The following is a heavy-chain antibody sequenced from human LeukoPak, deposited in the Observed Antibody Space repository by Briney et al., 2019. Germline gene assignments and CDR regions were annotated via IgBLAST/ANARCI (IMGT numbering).Heavy chain of an antibody. D-gene: IGHD5-24*01. CDR1: GFTFSSYS. CDR3: ARDYKYAFDN. J-gene: IGHJ4*02. Sequence: GGSLRLSCAASGFTFSSYSMNWVRQAPGKGLEWISYIGISSGNTYYADSVKGRFTISGDKARDSLCLQMNSLRVEDTAVYYCARDYKYAFDNWGQGTLVTVSS. CDR2: IGISSGNT. V-gene: IGHV3-48*01.